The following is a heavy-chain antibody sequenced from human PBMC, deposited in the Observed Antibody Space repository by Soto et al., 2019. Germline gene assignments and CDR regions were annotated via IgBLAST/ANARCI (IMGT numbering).Heavy chain of an antibody. D-gene: IGHD1-26*01. CDR2: ISSDGNRK. V-gene: IGHV3-30-3*01. J-gene: IGHJ6*02. CDR1: GFTFSSYA. Sequence: QVQLVESGGGVVQPGRSLRLSCAASGFTFSSYAMHWVRQAPGKGLEWEAVISSDGNRKYYADSVKGRFTISRDNSQNTLYLQMDSLRSEDTAVYYCARRRSTRNDYYYGMDVWGQGTTVTVSS. CDR3: ARRRSTRNDYYYGMDV.